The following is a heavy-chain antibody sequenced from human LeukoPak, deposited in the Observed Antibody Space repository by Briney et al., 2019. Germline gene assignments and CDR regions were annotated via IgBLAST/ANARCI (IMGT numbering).Heavy chain of an antibody. CDR2: INPASGGT. Sequence: ASVKVSCETFGYTFSDNYIHWVRQAPGQRLEWMGWINPASGGTNYVQKFQGRVTMTRDASIRTAYMELSRLTSDDTAVYYCARERRGNWNQDFDYWGRGTLVPVSA. J-gene: IGHJ4*02. V-gene: IGHV1-2*02. CDR1: GYTFSDNY. CDR3: ARERRGNWNQDFDY. D-gene: IGHD1-1*01.